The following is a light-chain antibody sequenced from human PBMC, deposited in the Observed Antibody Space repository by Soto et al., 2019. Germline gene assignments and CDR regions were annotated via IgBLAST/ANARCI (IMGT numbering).Light chain of an antibody. CDR3: QRYDTDPLT. Sequence: DIQMTQSPSSLSASVGDTVTITCRASQVVHTYLAWYQQRPGKVPKLLIDAASTLQSGVPSRFSGSGSGTDFTLTISSLQHEDVATYYCQRYDTDPLTFGGGTHVEIK. CDR1: QVVHTY. J-gene: IGKJ4*01. CDR2: AAS. V-gene: IGKV1-27*01.